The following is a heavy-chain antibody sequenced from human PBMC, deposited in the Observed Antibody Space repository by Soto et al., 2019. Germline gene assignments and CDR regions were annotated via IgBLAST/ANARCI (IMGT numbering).Heavy chain of an antibody. CDR2: IYNSGGT. Sequence: QLQLQESGSGLVKPSQTLSLTCAVSGGSISSGDYCWSWIRQPAGKGLEWIGYIYNSGGTYYNPSLKSRVTIGVDRSTNQLSLKLSAVTAADTAVYYCARVVVAAKGGWFDPWGQGTLVTVSS. J-gene: IGHJ5*02. D-gene: IGHD2-15*01. CDR1: GGSISSGDYC. V-gene: IGHV4-30-2*01. CDR3: ARVVVAAKGGWFDP.